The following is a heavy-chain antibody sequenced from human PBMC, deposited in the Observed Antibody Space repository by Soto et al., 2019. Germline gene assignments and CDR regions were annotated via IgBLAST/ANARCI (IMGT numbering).Heavy chain of an antibody. V-gene: IGHV3-23*01. Sequence: GGSLRLSCEPSGFTFSSYAISWGRQAPGKGLEWVSSVTGSGGATYHAASVKGRFTISRDNAKNRLYLQMNSLRAEDTAIYYCAKSSGWYVNNWLDPWGQGTLVTVSS. CDR1: GFTFSSYA. J-gene: IGHJ5*02. CDR2: VTGSGGAT. D-gene: IGHD6-19*01. CDR3: AKSSGWYVNNWLDP.